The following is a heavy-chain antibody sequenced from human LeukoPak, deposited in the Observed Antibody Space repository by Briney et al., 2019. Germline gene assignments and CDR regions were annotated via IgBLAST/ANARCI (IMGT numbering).Heavy chain of an antibody. J-gene: IGHJ4*02. CDR2: INHSGST. CDR3: ARGVATSWHYFDY. CDR1: GGSFSGYY. D-gene: IGHD1-26*01. Sequence: PSETLSLTCAVYGGSFSGYYWSWIRQPPGKGLEWIGEINHSGSTNYNPSLKSRVTILVDTSKNQFSLKLSSVTAADTAVYYCARGVATSWHYFDYWGQGTLVTVSS. V-gene: IGHV4-34*01.